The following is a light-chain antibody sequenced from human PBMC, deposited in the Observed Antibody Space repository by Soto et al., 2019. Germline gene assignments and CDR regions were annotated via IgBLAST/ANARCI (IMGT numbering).Light chain of an antibody. CDR3: QQRSNWPRT. Sequence: EIVLTQSPATLSLSPGERATLSCRASQSVSSYLAWYQQKTGQAPRLLIYDASNRATGILARFSGSGSGTDFTLTISSLEPEDFAVYYCQQRSNWPRTFGQGTKLEIK. J-gene: IGKJ2*01. CDR1: QSVSSY. V-gene: IGKV3-11*01. CDR2: DAS.